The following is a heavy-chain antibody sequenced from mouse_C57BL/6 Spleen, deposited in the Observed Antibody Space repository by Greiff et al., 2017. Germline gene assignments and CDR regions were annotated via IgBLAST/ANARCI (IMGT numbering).Heavy chain of an antibody. CDR1: GYTFTSYW. CDR2: IDPSDSET. J-gene: IGHJ4*01. Sequence: QVQLQQPGAELVRPGSSVKLSCKASGYTFTSYWMHWVKQRPIQGLEWIGNIDPSDSETHYNQKFKDKATLTVDKSSSTAYMQLSSLTSEDSAVYYCARSDDYDGNYAMDYWGQGTSVTVAS. CDR3: ARSDDYDGNYAMDY. D-gene: IGHD2-4*01. V-gene: IGHV1-52*01.